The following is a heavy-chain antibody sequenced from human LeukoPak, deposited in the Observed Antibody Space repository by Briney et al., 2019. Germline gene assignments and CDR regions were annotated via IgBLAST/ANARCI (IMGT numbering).Heavy chain of an antibody. CDR1: GGTFSSYA. D-gene: IGHD2-8*01. CDR2: IIPIFGTA. CDR3: ARSPTHVFGLDY. V-gene: IGHV1-69*06. J-gene: IGHJ4*02. Sequence: ASVKVSCKASGGTFSSYAISWVRQAPGQGLEWMGGIIPIFGTANYAQKFQGRVTITADKSTSTAYMELSSLRSEDTAVYYCARSPTHVFGLDYWGQGTLVTVSS.